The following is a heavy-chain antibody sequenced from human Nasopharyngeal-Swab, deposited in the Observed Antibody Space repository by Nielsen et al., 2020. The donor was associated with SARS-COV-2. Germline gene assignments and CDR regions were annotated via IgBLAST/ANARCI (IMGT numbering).Heavy chain of an antibody. Sequence: GESLKISCAASGFTFSSYWMSWVRQAPGKGLEWVANIKQDGSEKYYVDSVKGRFTISRDNAKNSLYLQMNSLRAEDTAVYYCARDGIGEPGCYYYGMDVWGQGTTVTVSS. CDR2: IKQDGSEK. CDR1: GFTFSSYW. D-gene: IGHD3-10*01. J-gene: IGHJ6*02. CDR3: ARDGIGEPGCYYYGMDV. V-gene: IGHV3-7*01.